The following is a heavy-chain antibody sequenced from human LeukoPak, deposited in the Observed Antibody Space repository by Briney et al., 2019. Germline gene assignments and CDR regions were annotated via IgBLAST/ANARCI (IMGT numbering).Heavy chain of an antibody. CDR3: HGSSWFYVNYYYYMDV. CDR2: IRSKAYGGTT. J-gene: IGHJ6*03. CDR1: GFTFGDYA. V-gene: IGHV3-49*04. Sequence: GGSLRLSCTASGFTFGDYAMSWVRQAPGKGLEWVGFIRSKAYGGTTEYAASVKGRFTISRDDSKSIAYLQMNSLKTEDTAVYYCHGSSWFYVNYYYYMDVWGKGTTVTVSS. D-gene: IGHD6-13*01.